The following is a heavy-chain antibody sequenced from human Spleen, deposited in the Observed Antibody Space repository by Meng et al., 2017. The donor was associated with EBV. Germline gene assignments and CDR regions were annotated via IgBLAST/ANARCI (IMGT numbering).Heavy chain of an antibody. CDR2: IYDSGSI. D-gene: IGHD6-13*01. CDR1: GRSVRGDGYS. V-gene: IGHV4-30-2*01. CDR3: AREGVATPGNWYFDL. Sequence: LPLPALCSVWVRLFESLSLPWAVPGRSVRGDGYSWSWIRQPPGKGLEWVGYIYDSGSIYYNPSLKNRVTISVARSKNQFSLKLNSVTAADTAVYYCAREGVATPGNWYFDLWGRGTLVTVSS. J-gene: IGHJ2*01.